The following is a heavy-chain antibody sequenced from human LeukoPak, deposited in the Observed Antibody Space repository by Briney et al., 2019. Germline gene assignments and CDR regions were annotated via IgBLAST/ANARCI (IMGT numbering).Heavy chain of an antibody. CDR1: GYTFTGYY. CDR2: INPNSGGT. Sequence: ASVKVSCKASGYTFTGYYMHWVRQAPGQGLEWMGWINPNSGGTNYAQKFQGRVTMTRDTSISTAYMELSRLRSDDTAVYYCATFSSGGSPIDYWGQGTLVTVSS. CDR3: ATFSSGGSPIDY. V-gene: IGHV1-2*02. J-gene: IGHJ4*02. D-gene: IGHD2-15*01.